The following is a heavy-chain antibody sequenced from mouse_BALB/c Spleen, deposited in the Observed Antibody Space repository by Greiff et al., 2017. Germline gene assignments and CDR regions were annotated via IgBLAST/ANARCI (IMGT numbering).Heavy chain of an antibody. D-gene: IGHD2-4*01. J-gene: IGHJ3*01. CDR3: VRHGYYDYDGFAY. V-gene: IGHV10-1*02. CDR2: IRSKSNNYAT. CDR1: GFTFNTYA. Sequence: EVHLVESGGGLVQPKGSLKLSCAASGFTFNTYAMNWVRQAPGKGLEWVARIRSKSNNYATYYADSVKDRFTISRDDSQSMLYLQMNNLKTEDTAMYYCVRHGYYDYDGFAYWGQGTLVTVSA.